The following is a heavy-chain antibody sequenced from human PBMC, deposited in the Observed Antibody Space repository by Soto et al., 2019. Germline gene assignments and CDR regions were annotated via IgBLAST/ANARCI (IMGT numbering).Heavy chain of an antibody. J-gene: IGHJ3*02. V-gene: IGHV1-69*13. CDR1: GGTFSSYA. CDR3: ASRRVGTDDAFDI. Sequence: ASVKVSCKASGGTFSSYAISWVRQAPGQGLEWMGGIIPIFGTANYAQKFQGRVTITADESTSTAYMELSSLRSEDTAVYYCASRRVGTDDAFDIWGQGTMVTVSS. CDR2: IIPIFGTA. D-gene: IGHD2-2*01.